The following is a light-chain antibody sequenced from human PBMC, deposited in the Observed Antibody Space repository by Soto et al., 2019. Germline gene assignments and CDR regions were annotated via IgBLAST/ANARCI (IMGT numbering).Light chain of an antibody. Sequence: EIVLTQSPGTLSLSPGERATLSCRASQSVTSNYLAWYQQKPGQAPRLLIYGTSSRATGIPDRFSGSGSGTDFTLTITRLEPEDFAVYYCQQYDGSSRTFGLGTKVEIK. V-gene: IGKV3-20*01. J-gene: IGKJ1*01. CDR1: QSVTSNY. CDR3: QQYDGSSRT. CDR2: GTS.